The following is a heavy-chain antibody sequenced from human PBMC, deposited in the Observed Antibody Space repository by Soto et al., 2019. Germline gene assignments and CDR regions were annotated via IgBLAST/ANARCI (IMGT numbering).Heavy chain of an antibody. D-gene: IGHD5-12*01. CDR2: IYYSGNT. V-gene: IGHV4-59*01. CDR1: GGSLSSYY. CDR3: ARERGDGYNYDFDS. J-gene: IGHJ4*02. Sequence: SETLSLTCTVSGGSLSSYYWSWIRQPPGKGLEWIGYIYYSGNTKYSPSLKSRVTISLDTSKNHFSLKLSSVTAADTAVYYCARERGDGYNYDFDSWGQGTLVTVSS.